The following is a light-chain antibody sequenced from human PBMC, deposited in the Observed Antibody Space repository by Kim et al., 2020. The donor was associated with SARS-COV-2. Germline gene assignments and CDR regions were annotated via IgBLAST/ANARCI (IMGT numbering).Light chain of an antibody. CDR1: QSVRSN. J-gene: IGKJ4*01. V-gene: IGKV3-15*01. CDR2: GAS. CDR3: QQYNKWPPLT. Sequence: EIVMTQSPGTLSVSPGESATLSCRASQSVRSNLAWYQQRPGQPPRLLIYGASTRATGIPARFSGSGSGTEFILSISSLQSEDFAVYYCQQYNKWPPLTFGRGTKVDIK.